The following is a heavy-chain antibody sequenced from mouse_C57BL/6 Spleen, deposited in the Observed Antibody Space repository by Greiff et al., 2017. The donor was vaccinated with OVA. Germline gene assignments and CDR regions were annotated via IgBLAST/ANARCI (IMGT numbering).Heavy chain of an antibody. Sequence: QVQLQQPGAELVMPGASVKLSCKASGYTFTSYWMHWVKQRPGQGLEWIGEIDPSDSYTNYNQKFKGKSTLTVDKSSSTAYMQLSSLTSEDSAVYYCARSGYDAVFADWGQGTLVTVSA. CDR2: IDPSDSYT. CDR3: ARSGYDAVFAD. V-gene: IGHV1-69*01. CDR1: GYTFTSYW. D-gene: IGHD3-1*01. J-gene: IGHJ3*01.